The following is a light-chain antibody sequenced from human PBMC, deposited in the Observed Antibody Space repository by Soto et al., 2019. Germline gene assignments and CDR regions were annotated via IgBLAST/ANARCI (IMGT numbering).Light chain of an antibody. CDR2: TAS. CDR3: LQHYTYPRT. CDR1: QGISNY. J-gene: IGKJ1*01. V-gene: IGKV1-17*03. Sequence: DIQMTQSPSSMSASVGDTVTITCRKSQGISNYLAWFQQKRGKVPKRLIHTASSLQSGVPSRFSGSGSGTEFTLTISSLQPEDFATYCCLQHYTYPRTFGQRAKPDI.